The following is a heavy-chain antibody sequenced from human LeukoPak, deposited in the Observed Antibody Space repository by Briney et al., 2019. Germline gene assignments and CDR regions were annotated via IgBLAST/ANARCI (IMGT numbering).Heavy chain of an antibody. CDR1: GFTFSSHA. D-gene: IGHD6-13*01. CDR3: AKDFGAAAGPGFDY. Sequence: GGSLRLSCAASGFTFSSHAMSWVRQAPGKGLEWVSRISGSGASTYYADSVKGRFTISRDNSKNTLYLQMNSLRAADTAVYYCAKDFGAAAGPGFDYWGQGTLVTVSS. J-gene: IGHJ4*02. CDR2: ISGSGAST. V-gene: IGHV3-23*01.